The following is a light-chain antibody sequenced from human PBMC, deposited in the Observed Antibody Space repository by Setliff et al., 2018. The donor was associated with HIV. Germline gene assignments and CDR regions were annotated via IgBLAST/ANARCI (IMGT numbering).Light chain of an antibody. Sequence: QSVLTQPSSVSGTPGQNVTISCSGSASNIGSSFVHWYRQVPGTTPQLLIYRDDQRPSGVPDRFSGSKSGTSASLAITGLRSDDEADYYCAAWDDSLGGLYVFATGTRPPS. V-gene: IGLV1-47*01. CDR3: AAWDDSLGGLYV. CDR2: RDD. J-gene: IGLJ1*01. CDR1: ASNIGSSF.